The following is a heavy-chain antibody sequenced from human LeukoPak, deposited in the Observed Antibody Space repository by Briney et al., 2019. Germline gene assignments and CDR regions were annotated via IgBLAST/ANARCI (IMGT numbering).Heavy chain of an antibody. CDR3: AREGVAAAGAAGFDY. Sequence: SETLSLTCTVSGGSISSSSYYWGWIRQPPGKGLEWIGSIYYSGSTNYNPSLKSRVTISVDTSKNQFSLKLSSVTAADTAVYYCAREGVAAAGAAGFDYWGQGTLVTVSS. V-gene: IGHV4-39*07. J-gene: IGHJ4*02. CDR1: GGSISSSSYY. CDR2: IYYSGST. D-gene: IGHD6-13*01.